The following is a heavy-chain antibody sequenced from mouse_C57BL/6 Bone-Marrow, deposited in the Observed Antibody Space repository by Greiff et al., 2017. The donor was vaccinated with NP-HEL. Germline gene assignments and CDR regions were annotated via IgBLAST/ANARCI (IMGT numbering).Heavy chain of an antibody. CDR2: IDPNSGGT. V-gene: IGHV1-72*01. Sequence: VQLQQPGAELVKPGASVKLSCKASGYTFTSYWMHWVKQRPGRGLEWIGRIDPNSGGTTYNEKFKSKATLTVDKPSSTAYMQLSSLTSEDSAVYYCAREEGANDYDPLRYFDVWGTGTTVTVSS. CDR1: GYTFTSYW. CDR3: AREEGANDYDPLRYFDV. D-gene: IGHD2-4*01. J-gene: IGHJ1*03.